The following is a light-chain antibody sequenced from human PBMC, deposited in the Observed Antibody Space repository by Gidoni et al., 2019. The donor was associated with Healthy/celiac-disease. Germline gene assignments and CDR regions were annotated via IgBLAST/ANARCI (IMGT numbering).Light chain of an antibody. J-gene: IGKJ3*01. CDR3: QQSYSTPG. CDR2: AAS. CDR1: QSISSY. V-gene: IGKV1-39*01. Sequence: DIQMTQSPSSLSASVGDRVTITCRASQSISSYLNWYQQKPGKAPKILIYAASSLQSGVPSRFSGSGSGTDFTLTISSLQPEDFATYYCQQSYSTPGFXPXTKVDIK.